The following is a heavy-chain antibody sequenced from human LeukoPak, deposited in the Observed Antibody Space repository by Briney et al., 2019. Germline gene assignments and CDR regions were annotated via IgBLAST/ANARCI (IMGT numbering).Heavy chain of an antibody. D-gene: IGHD3-10*01. CDR2: IYSSGCT. CDR1: GASISSGSNY. CDR3: AISDGYGLVGI. Sequence: SETLSLTCSVSGASISSGSNYWRWLRQPPGKTLERIASIYSSGCTYYNPSLNSLIIIIIDTPKNHLSLTLSSVTAAVTAGDYCAISDGYGLVGIWGQGTMVTVSS. J-gene: IGHJ3*02. V-gene: IGHV4-39*07.